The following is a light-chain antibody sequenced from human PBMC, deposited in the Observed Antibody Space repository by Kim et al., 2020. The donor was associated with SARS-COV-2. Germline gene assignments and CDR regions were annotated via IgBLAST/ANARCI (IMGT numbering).Light chain of an antibody. Sequence: ENVLTQSPGTLSLSPGERATLSCRASQSVRSNYLAWYQQKPGQAPRVLVYGASSRATGIPDRFSGSGSGTDFTLTISRLEPEDFAVYYRQQYGYSHTFGQGTKLEI. J-gene: IGKJ2*01. CDR3: QQYGYSHT. CDR1: QSVRSNY. V-gene: IGKV3-20*01. CDR2: GAS.